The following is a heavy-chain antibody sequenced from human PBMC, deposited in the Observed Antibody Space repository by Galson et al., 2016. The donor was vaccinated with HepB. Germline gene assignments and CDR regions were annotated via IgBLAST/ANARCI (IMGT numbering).Heavy chain of an antibody. V-gene: IGHV1-46*01. J-gene: IGHJ4*02. CDR1: GYTFTSYY. CDR3: ARDYGAGGFYYFDY. D-gene: IGHD6-13*01. Sequence: SVKVSCKASGYTFTSYYIYWVRQAPGRGLEWVGVINPTGGSTDFAPRFQDRVTLTRDTSTATVYMELTSLTSDDTAVYYCARDYGAGGFYYFDYWGQGTLITVSS. CDR2: INPTGGST.